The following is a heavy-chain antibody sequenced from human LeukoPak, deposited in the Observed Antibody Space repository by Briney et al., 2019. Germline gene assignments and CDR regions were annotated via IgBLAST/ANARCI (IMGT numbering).Heavy chain of an antibody. J-gene: IGHJ4*02. CDR1: GGSISRYY. Sequence: SETLSLTCTVSGGSISRYYWSWIRQPPGKGLEWIGYIYYSGSTYYNPSLKSRVTISLDTSKNQFSLRLTSVTAADTAVYYCARAIASSGSRLFDYWGQGTLVTVSS. CDR2: IYYSGST. D-gene: IGHD3-10*01. CDR3: ARAIASSGSRLFDY. V-gene: IGHV4-59*08.